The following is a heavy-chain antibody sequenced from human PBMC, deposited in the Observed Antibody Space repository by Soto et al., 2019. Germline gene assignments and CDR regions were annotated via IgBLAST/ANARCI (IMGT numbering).Heavy chain of an antibody. CDR1: GYTCTIYG. D-gene: IGHD6-13*01. J-gene: IGHJ6*02. CDR2: ISAYNGNT. Sequence: ASVKVSCKASGYTCTIYGISCVLQSPLQGLEWMGWISAYNGNTNYAQKLQGRVTMTTDTSTSTAYMELRSLRSDDTAVYYCARDRIAARFRYGMDVWGQGTTVTVSS. CDR3: ARDRIAARFRYGMDV. V-gene: IGHV1-18*04.